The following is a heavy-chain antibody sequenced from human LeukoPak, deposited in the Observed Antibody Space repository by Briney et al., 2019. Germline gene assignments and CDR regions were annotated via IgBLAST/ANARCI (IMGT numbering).Heavy chain of an antibody. CDR3: ARDLPYYYGSGSTQDYYYMDV. Sequence: SETLSLTCTVSGVSISSYYWSWIRQPAGKGLEWIGRIYTSGSTNYNPSLKSRVTMSVDTSKNQFSLKLSSVTAADTAVYYCARDLPYYYGSGSTQDYYYMDVWGKGTTVTVSS. CDR2: IYTSGST. J-gene: IGHJ6*03. CDR1: GVSISSYY. D-gene: IGHD3-10*01. V-gene: IGHV4-4*07.